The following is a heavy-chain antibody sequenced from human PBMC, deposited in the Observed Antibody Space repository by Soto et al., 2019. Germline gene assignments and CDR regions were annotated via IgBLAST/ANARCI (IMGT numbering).Heavy chain of an antibody. D-gene: IGHD3-22*01. CDR3: ARGTDDSSGYYLLYY. CDR1: GGSISSGGYY. V-gene: IGHV4-31*03. CDR2: IYYSGST. J-gene: IGHJ4*02. Sequence: SETLSLTCTVSGGSISSGGYYWSWIRQHPGKGLEWIGYIYYSGSTYYNPSLKSRDTISVDTSKNQFSLKLSSVTAADTAVYYCARGTDDSSGYYLLYYWGQGTPVTVSS.